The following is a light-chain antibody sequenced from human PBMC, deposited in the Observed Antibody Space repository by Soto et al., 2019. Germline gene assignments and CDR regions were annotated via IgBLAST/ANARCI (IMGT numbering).Light chain of an antibody. CDR3: QQYGASPYT. CDR2: GAS. V-gene: IGKV3-20*01. J-gene: IGKJ2*01. Sequence: EIVLTQSPGPLSLSPGARATLSCRASPGDCPNYIAWYQQKPGQAPRLLIKGASRRATGIPDRFSGSGSGTDFTLTISRLEPEDFSLYYCQQYGASPYTFGQGTTLEIK. CDR1: PGDCPNY.